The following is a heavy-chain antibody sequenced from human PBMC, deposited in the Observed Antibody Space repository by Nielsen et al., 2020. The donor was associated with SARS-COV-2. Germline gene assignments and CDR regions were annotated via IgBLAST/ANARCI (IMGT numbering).Heavy chain of an antibody. CDR1: GESFSDYS. CDR2: INHSGST. V-gene: IGHV4-34*01. CDR3: ARNDGAYMKILIGYGMDV. D-gene: IGHD4-17*01. J-gene: IGHJ6*02. Sequence: SETLSLTCGVYGESFSDYSWSWIRQPPGKGLEWVGKINHSGSTTYNPSLKSRVSMSVVTSKKQLSLKLTSVTAADTGVYYCARNDGAYMKILIGYGMDVWGQGTTVTVSS.